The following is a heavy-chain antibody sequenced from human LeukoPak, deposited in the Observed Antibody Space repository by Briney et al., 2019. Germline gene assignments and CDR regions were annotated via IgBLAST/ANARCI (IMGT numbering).Heavy chain of an antibody. CDR2: ISAYNGDT. Sequence: GASVKVSCKASGYTFTSYAMHWVRQAPGQGLEWMGWISAYNGDTKYAQKFQGRVTLTTEKSTSTAYMDLRSLTSDDTAVYYCASTSKLERRSDAFDIWGQGTMVTVSS. D-gene: IGHD1-1*01. CDR1: GYTFTSYA. J-gene: IGHJ3*02. V-gene: IGHV1-18*01. CDR3: ASTSKLERRSDAFDI.